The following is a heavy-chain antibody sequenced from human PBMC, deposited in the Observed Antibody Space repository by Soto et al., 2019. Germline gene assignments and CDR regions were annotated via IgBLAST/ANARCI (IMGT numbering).Heavy chain of an antibody. V-gene: IGHV3-30*18. J-gene: IGHJ3*02. CDR2: ISYDGSNK. CDR1: GFTFSSYG. CDR3: AKDSGSGSYYGSYAFDI. Sequence: GSLRLSCAASGFTFSSYGMHWVRQAPGKGLEWVAVISYDGSNKYYADSVKGRFTISRDNSKNKLYLQMNSLRAEDTAVYYCAKDSGSGSYYGSYAFDIWGQGTMVTVSS. D-gene: IGHD1-26*01.